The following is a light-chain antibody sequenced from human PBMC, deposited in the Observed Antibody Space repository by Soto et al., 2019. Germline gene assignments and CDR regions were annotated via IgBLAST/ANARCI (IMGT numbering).Light chain of an antibody. CDR2: DAS. V-gene: IGKV1D-12*01. CDR1: QDITYW. Sequence: DIQMTQSPSSVSASVGDRVTITCRASQDITYWLAWYQQTPGKVPKVLIYDASSLQGGVPSRFSGSGSGTDFTLTISSLQPEDSATYYCQQAHSFPLTLGGGTKVEIK. CDR3: QQAHSFPLT. J-gene: IGKJ4*01.